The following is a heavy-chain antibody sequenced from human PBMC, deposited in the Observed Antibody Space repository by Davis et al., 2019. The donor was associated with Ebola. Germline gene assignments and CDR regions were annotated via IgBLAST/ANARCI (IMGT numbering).Heavy chain of an antibody. J-gene: IGHJ5*02. CDR1: GFTFSSYW. CDR3: ARDLSGAEFDP. V-gene: IGHV3-7*01. CDR2: IKQDGSEK. Sequence: PGGSLRLSCAASGFTFSSYWMSWVRQAPGKGLEWVANIKQDGSEKYYVDSVKGRFTISRDNSKNTLYLQMNSLRAEDTAVYYCARDLSGAEFDPWGQGTLVTVSS. D-gene: IGHD1-26*01.